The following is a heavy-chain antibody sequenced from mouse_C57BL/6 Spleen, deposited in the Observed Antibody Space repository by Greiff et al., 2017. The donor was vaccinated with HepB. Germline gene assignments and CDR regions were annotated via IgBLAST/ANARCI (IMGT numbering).Heavy chain of an antibody. CDR3: ASSLNWSWFAY. CDR1: GFSLTSYG. J-gene: IGHJ3*01. Sequence: VMLVESGPGLVAPSQSLSITCTVSGFSLTSYGVDWVRQSPGKGLEWLGVIWGVGSTNYNSALKSRLSISKDNSKSQVVLKMNSLQTDDTAMYYCASSLNWSWFAYWGQGTLVTVSA. CDR2: IWGVGST. D-gene: IGHD1-3*01. V-gene: IGHV2-6*01.